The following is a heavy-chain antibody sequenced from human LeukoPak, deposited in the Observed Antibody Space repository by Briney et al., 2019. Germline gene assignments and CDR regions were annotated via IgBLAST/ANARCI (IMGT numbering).Heavy chain of an antibody. CDR3: ARAYCSSTSCFDSWFDP. Sequence: GGSLRLSCAASGFTFSSYGMHWVRQAPGKGLEWVAFIRYDGSNKYYADSVKGRFTISRDNSKNTLYLQMNSLRAEDTAVYYCARAYCSSTSCFDSWFDPWGQGTLVTVSS. J-gene: IGHJ5*02. V-gene: IGHV3-30*02. D-gene: IGHD2-2*01. CDR1: GFTFSSYG. CDR2: IRYDGSNK.